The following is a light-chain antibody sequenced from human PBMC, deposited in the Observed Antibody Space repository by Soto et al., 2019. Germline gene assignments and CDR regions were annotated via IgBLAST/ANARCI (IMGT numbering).Light chain of an antibody. V-gene: IGKV3-15*01. Sequence: EILMTQSPVPLSVSPGERATLSWRASQSVSSNLAWYQQKPGQAPRLLIYGASTRATGIPDRFSGSGSGTEFTLTISSVQPEDVAIYYCQQYTNWPITFGQGTRLEIK. J-gene: IGKJ5*01. CDR3: QQYTNWPIT. CDR2: GAS. CDR1: QSVSSN.